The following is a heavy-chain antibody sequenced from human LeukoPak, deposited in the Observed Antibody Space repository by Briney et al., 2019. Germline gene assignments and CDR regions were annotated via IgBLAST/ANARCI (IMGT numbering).Heavy chain of an antibody. CDR2: IIPILVIA. J-gene: IGHJ3*02. V-gene: IGHV1-69*04. D-gene: IGHD3-10*01. CDR1: HGTDSSYV. Sequence: SVKVSCKASHGTDSSYVISGVGRAPGQGGAGMGRIIPILVIANYAQKGQGSVTNTGDNTTSTAYMELSSLRYEDTDVYYCAMPYGSGSYYNPAAAFDIWGQGTMVTVSS. CDR3: AMPYGSGSYYNPAAAFDI.